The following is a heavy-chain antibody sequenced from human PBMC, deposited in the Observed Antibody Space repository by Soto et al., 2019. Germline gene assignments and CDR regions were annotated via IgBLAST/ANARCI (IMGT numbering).Heavy chain of an antibody. J-gene: IGHJ5*02. CDR1: GFTFSSYG. CDR3: AKDRHYYDSSALSYWFDP. D-gene: IGHD3-22*01. CDR2: ISYDGSNK. Sequence: QVQLVESGGGVVQPGRSLRLSCAASGFTFSSYGMHWVRQAPGKGLEWVAVISYDGSNKYYADSVKGRFTISRDNSKNTLYLQMNSLRAEDTAVYYCAKDRHYYDSSALSYWFDPWGQGTLVTVSS. V-gene: IGHV3-30*18.